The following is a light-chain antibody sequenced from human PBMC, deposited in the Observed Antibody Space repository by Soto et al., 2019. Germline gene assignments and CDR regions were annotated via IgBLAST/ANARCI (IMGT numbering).Light chain of an antibody. CDR2: DVS. Sequence: QSALTQPASVSGSPGQSITISCTGTSSDVGSYNYVSWYQQHPGKAPKLMIYDVSNRPLGVSNRFSGSKSGNTASLTISGLQAEDEADYYCSSYTSSSLYVFGTGTKVTVL. CDR3: SSYTSSSLYV. J-gene: IGLJ1*01. CDR1: SSDVGSYNY. V-gene: IGLV2-14*01.